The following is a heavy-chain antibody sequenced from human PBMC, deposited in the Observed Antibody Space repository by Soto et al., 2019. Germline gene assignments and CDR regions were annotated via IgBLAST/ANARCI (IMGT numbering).Heavy chain of an antibody. CDR1: GYTFTSYG. Sequence: VASVKVSCKASGYTFTSYGISWVRQAPGQGLEWMGWISAYNGNTNYAQKLQGRVTMTTDTSTSTAYMELRSLRSDDTAVYYCARDRWDYYDSSGSIYYFDYWGQGTLVTVSS. D-gene: IGHD3-22*01. V-gene: IGHV1-18*04. J-gene: IGHJ4*02. CDR3: ARDRWDYYDSSGSIYYFDY. CDR2: ISAYNGNT.